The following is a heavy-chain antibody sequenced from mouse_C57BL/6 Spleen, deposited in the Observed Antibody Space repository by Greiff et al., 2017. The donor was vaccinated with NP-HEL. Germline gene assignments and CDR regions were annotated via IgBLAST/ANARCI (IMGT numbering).Heavy chain of an antibody. D-gene: IGHD2-4*01. Sequence: VQLQQSGPELVKPGASVKISCKASGYAFSSSWMNWVKQRPGKGLEWIGRIYPGDGDTNYNGKFKGKATLTADKSSSTAYMQLSSLTSEDSAVYVCARWGYDYDAWFAYWGQGTLVTVSA. CDR1: GYAFSSSW. V-gene: IGHV1-82*01. J-gene: IGHJ3*01. CDR2: IYPGDGDT. CDR3: ARWGYDYDAWFAY.